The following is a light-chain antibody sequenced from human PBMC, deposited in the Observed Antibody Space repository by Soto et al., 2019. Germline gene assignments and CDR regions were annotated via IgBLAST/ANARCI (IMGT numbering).Light chain of an antibody. J-gene: IGKJ2*01. CDR1: QSLLHSNGYNY. CDR2: LGS. Sequence: DIVMTQSPLSLPVTPGAPASISCRSSQSLLHSNGYNYLDWYLQKPGQSPQLLIYLGSNRSSGVTDRFSGSGSGTDFTLKISRVEAEDVGVYYCMQALQNPYTFGQGTKLEIK. V-gene: IGKV2-28*01. CDR3: MQALQNPYT.